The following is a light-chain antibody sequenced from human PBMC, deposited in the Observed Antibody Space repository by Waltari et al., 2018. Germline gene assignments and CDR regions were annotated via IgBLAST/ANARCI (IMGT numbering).Light chain of an antibody. J-gene: IGKJ2*01. CDR3: QHYNRWPYA. V-gene: IGKV3D-15*01. Sequence: EIEITQSPATLSVSPGYSVILSCRASQSVSRNLGWYQQKPGQPPKLLIYGASVRATGIPARFSGSGSGTEVTLTISSLQSEDFAVYYCQHYNRWPYAFGQGTKLEIK. CDR2: GAS. CDR1: QSVSRN.